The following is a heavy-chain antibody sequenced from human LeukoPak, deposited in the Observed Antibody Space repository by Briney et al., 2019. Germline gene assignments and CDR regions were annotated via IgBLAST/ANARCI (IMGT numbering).Heavy chain of an antibody. CDR1: GGSISSYY. CDR2: IYYSGST. V-gene: IGHV4-59*01. J-gene: IGHJ4*02. Sequence: SGTLSLTCTVSGGSISSYYWSWIRQPPGKGLEWIGYIYYSGSTNYNPSLKSRVTISVDTSKNQFSLKLSSVTAADTAVCYCARDAEGSPFDYWGQGTLVTVSS. D-gene: IGHD2-15*01. CDR3: ARDAEGSPFDY.